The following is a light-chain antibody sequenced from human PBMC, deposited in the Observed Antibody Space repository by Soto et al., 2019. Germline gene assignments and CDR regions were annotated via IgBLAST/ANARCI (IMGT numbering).Light chain of an antibody. CDR1: QSISNY. CDR2: AAS. CDR3: QQSYRTPLN. V-gene: IGKV1-39*01. J-gene: IGKJ3*01. Sequence: DIQMTQSPSSLSASVGDRVTITCRASQSISNYLNWYQQKPGKAPKLLIYAASSLQSGVPSRISGSGSGTDFTLTISSLQPEDFATYYCQQSYRTPLNFGPGTKVDIK.